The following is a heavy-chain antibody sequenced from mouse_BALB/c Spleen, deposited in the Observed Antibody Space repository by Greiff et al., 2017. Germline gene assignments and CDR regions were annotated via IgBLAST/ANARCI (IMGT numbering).Heavy chain of an antibody. CDR2: IWGDGST. Sequence: VQGVESGPGLVAPSQSLSITCTVSGFSLTGYGVNWVRQPPGKGLEWLGMIWGDGSTDYNSALKSRLSISKDNSKSQVFLKMNSLQTDDTARYYCANAINADAMDYWGQGTSVTVSS. CDR3: ANAINADAMDY. J-gene: IGHJ4*01. V-gene: IGHV2-6-7*01. CDR1: GFSLTGYG. D-gene: IGHD1-1*01.